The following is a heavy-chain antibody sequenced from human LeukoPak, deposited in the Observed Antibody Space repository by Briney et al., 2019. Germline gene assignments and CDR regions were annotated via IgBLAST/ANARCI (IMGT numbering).Heavy chain of an antibody. D-gene: IGHD2-2*01. V-gene: IGHV1-46*03. CDR3: ARDLCTSCFPTGWFDP. CDR1: GYTFTSYY. CDR2: INSSGGST. J-gene: IGHJ5*02. Sequence: GASVKVSCKASGYTFTSYYMHWVRQAPGQGLEWMGIINSSGGSTSYAQKFQGRVTMTRDTSTSTVYMELSSLRSEDTAVYYCARDLCTSCFPTGWFDPWGQGTLVTVSS.